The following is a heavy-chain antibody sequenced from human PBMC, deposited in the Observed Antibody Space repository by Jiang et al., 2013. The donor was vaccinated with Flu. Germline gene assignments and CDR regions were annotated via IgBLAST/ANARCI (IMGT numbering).Heavy chain of an antibody. D-gene: IGHD5-12*01. CDR1: GGTFSSYA. CDR3: ARADGGYDYFDY. J-gene: IGHJ4*02. V-gene: IGHV1-69*04. Sequence: SGAEVKKPGSSVKVSCKASGGTFSSYAISWVRQAPGQGLEWMGRIIPILGIANYAQKFQGRVTITADKSTSTAYMELSSLRSEDTAVYYCARADGGYDYFDYWGPGNPGHRLL. CDR2: IIPILGIA.